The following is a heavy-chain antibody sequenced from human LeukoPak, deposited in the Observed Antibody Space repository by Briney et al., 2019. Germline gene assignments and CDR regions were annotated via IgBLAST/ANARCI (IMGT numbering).Heavy chain of an antibody. CDR2: IYFSGST. CDR1: GGSISNYY. CDR3: ARLQHQIPHVPAANPLSKSHWYFDL. D-gene: IGHD2-2*01. Sequence: SETLSLTCTVSGGSISNYYWSWIRQPPGKGLEWIGYIYFSGSTNYTPSLKSRVTISVDTSKNQFSLKLNSVTAADTAVYYCARLQHQIPHVPAANPLSKSHWYFDLWGRGTLVTVSS. V-gene: IGHV4-59*08. J-gene: IGHJ2*01.